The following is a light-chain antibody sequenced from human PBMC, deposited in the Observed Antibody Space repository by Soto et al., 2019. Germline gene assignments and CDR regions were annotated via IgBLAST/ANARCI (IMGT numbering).Light chain of an antibody. J-gene: IGLJ2*01. Sequence: QSALTQPRSVSGSPGQSVTVSCTGTSRDVGIYNYVSWYQQRPGTAPKVMIYDVTKRPSGVPDRFSGSKSANTASLTISGLQAVDEDDYYCCSYAGNYTLLFGGGTKLTVL. CDR2: DVT. CDR3: CSYAGNYTLL. V-gene: IGLV2-11*01. CDR1: SRDVGIYNY.